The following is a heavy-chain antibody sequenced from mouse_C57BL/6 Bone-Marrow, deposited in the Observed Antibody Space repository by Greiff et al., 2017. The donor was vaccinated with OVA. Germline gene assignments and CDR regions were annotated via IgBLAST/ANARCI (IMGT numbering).Heavy chain of an antibody. CDR3: ARLLGDY. Sequence: VQLQRPGPDLVKPGASVKLSCKASGYTFPSTWMHWVKQRPGQGLEWIGDINPSNGGTNYNEKFKSKATLTVDKSSSTAYMHLSSLTSEDSAVYYCARLLGDYWGQGTTLTVSS. V-gene: IGHV1-53*01. D-gene: IGHD1-1*01. J-gene: IGHJ2*01. CDR1: GYTFPSTW. CDR2: INPSNGGT.